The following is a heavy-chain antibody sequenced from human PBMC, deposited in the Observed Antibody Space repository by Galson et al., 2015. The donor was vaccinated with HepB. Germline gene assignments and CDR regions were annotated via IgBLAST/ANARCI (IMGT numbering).Heavy chain of an antibody. CDR2: ISNRGGNT. J-gene: IGHJ3*02. V-gene: IGHV3-23*01. CDR3: ASSYSGTYSGAFDI. Sequence: SLRLSCAASGFTFSSYAMSWVRQAPGKGLEWVSAISNRGGNTYYADSVKGRFTISRDNSKNTLFLQMNSLRAEDTALCYCASSYSGTYSGAFDIWGQGTMVSVSS. CDR1: GFTFSSYA. D-gene: IGHD1-26*01.